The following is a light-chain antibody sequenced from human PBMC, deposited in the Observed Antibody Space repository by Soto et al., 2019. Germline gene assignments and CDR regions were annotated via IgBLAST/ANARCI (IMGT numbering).Light chain of an antibody. Sequence: DVVLTQSSLSLLVTLRQRASISCRSSQSLVHSGVNTYLSWFHQRPGRSPRRLIYKVSKSDPGVPDRFSGSGSGTDFTLKISRVEGEDVGFYYCMQATYWPWTFGQGTKVDIK. CDR3: MQATYWPWT. CDR1: QSLVHSGVNTY. J-gene: IGKJ1*01. V-gene: IGKV2-30*02. CDR2: KVS.